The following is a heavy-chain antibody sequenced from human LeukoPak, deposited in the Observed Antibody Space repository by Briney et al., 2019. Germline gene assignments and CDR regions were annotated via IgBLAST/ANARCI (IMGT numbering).Heavy chain of an antibody. CDR2: IYYSGST. Sequence: PSETLSLTCTVSGGSISSYYWSWIRQPPGKGLEWIGYIYYSGSTYYNPSLKSRVTISVDTSKNQFSLKLSSVTAADTAVYYCARITIFGLIDYWGQGTLVTVSS. J-gene: IGHJ4*02. CDR1: GGSISSYY. V-gene: IGHV4-59*06. CDR3: ARITIFGLIDY. D-gene: IGHD3-3*01.